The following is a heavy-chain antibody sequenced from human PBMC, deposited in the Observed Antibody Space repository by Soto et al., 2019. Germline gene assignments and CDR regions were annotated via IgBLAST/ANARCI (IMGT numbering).Heavy chain of an antibody. CDR3: ARGGESSGYDMNWFDP. Sequence: ASVKVSCKASGYTFTGYYMHWVRQAPGQGLEWMGWINPNSGGTNYAQKFQGWVTMTRDTSISTAYMELSRLRSDDTAVYYGARGGESSGYDMNWFDPWGQGTLVTVS. CDR1: GYTFTGYY. V-gene: IGHV1-2*04. CDR2: INPNSGGT. J-gene: IGHJ5*02. D-gene: IGHD5-12*01.